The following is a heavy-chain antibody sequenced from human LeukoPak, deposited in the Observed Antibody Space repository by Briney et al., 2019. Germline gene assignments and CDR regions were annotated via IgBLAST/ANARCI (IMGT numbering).Heavy chain of an antibody. D-gene: IGHD3-22*01. CDR1: GITLSNYG. CDR2: ISGSGGST. CDR3: AKRGVVIRVILVGFHKEAYYFDS. Sequence: GGSLRLSCAVSGITLSNYGMSWVRQAPGKGLEWVAGISGSGGSTNYAGSVKGRFSISRDNPKNTLYLQMNSLRAEDTAVYFCAKRGVVIRVILVGFHKEAYYFDSWGQGALVTVSS. V-gene: IGHV3-23*01. J-gene: IGHJ4*02.